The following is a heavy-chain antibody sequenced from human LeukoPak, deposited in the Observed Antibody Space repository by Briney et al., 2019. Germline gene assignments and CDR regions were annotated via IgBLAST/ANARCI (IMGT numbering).Heavy chain of an antibody. CDR2: IRYDGSNK. CDR1: GFTFSRNG. J-gene: IGHJ5*02. CDR3: AKDTTPPKAGFDP. Sequence: GGSLRLSCVASGFTFSRNGMHWARQAPGKGLEWVAFIRYDGSNKYYADSVKGRFTISRDNSKNTLYLQMNSLRAEDTAVYYCAKDTTPPKAGFDPWGQGTLVTVSS. D-gene: IGHD1-14*01. V-gene: IGHV3-30*02.